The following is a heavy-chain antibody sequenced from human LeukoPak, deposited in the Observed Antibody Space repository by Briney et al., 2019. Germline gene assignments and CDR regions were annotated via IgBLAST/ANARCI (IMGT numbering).Heavy chain of an antibody. CDR3: ARDRDGKDY. Sequence: GGSLRLSCAASGFTFSSYGMHWVRQAPGKGLEWVAVIWYDGSNKYYADSVKGRFTISRDNAKKLVYVQINSLRVDDTAVYYCARDRDGKDYWGQGTLVTVSS. CDR2: IWYDGSNK. J-gene: IGHJ4*02. D-gene: IGHD4-23*01. V-gene: IGHV3-33*01. CDR1: GFTFSSYG.